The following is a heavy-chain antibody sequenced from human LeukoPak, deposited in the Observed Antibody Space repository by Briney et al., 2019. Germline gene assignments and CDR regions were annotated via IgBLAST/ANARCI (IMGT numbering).Heavy chain of an antibody. Sequence: GGSLRLSCAASGFMFTSYWMSWVRQAPGKGLEWVANINQDGSAKYYVDSVKGRFTISRDNAKNSLYLRMNSLKTEDTAVYYCTRDQTPYYWGQGTLVTVSS. CDR2: INQDGSAK. J-gene: IGHJ4*02. CDR1: GFMFTSYW. V-gene: IGHV3-7*03. CDR3: TRDQTPYY.